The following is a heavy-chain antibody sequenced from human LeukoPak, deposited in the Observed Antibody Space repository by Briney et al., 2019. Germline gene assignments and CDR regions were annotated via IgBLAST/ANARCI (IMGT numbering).Heavy chain of an antibody. CDR1: GFTFSSYW. Sequence: GGSLRLSCAASGFTFSSYWMSWVRQAPGKGLEGVAHIKQDGSEKYHVDSVKGRFTISRDNAKNSLYLQMNSLRAEDTAMYYCARTVRGIVMPQNAFDIWGQGTLVTVSS. D-gene: IGHD3-22*01. J-gene: IGHJ3*02. V-gene: IGHV3-7*01. CDR2: IKQDGSEK. CDR3: ARTVRGIVMPQNAFDI.